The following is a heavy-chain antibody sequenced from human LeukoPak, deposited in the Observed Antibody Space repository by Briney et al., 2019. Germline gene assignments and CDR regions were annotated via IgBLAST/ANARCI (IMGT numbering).Heavy chain of an antibody. CDR1: GFTFSSYA. J-gene: IGHJ4*02. V-gene: IGHV3-23*01. Sequence: PGGSLRLSCAAPGFTFSSYAMSWVRQAPGKGLEWVSAISGSGGSTYYADSVKGRFTISRDNSKNTLYLQMNSLRAEDTAVYYCASEKRMLGYFDYWGQGTLVTVSS. CDR3: ASEKRMLGYFDY. CDR2: ISGSGGST. D-gene: IGHD3-10*02.